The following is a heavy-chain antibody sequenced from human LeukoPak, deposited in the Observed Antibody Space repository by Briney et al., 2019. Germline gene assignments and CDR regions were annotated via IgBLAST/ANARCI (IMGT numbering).Heavy chain of an antibody. CDR1: GFNFYNFW. Sequence: PGGSLRLSCAASGFNFYNFWMTWVRQAPGKGLEWVANIKQDGSETYYVDSVKGRFTISRDNAKNSLFLQMNSLRAEDTAVYYCARQYSGSSPHYYSYMDVWGKGTTVTVSS. CDR2: IKQDGSET. J-gene: IGHJ6*03. D-gene: IGHD1-26*01. V-gene: IGHV3-7*01. CDR3: ARQYSGSSPHYYSYMDV.